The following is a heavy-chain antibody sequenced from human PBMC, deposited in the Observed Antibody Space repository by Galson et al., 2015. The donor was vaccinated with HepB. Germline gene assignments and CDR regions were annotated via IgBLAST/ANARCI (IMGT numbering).Heavy chain of an antibody. V-gene: IGHV3-30-3*01. Sequence: SLRLSCAASGFTFSSYAMHWVRQAPGKGLEWVAVISYDGSNKYYADSVKGRFTISRDNSKNTLYLQMNSLRAEDTAVYYCARDRYCSGGSCYSYYYYYGMDVWGQGTTVTVSS. CDR1: GFTFSSYA. J-gene: IGHJ6*02. CDR3: ARDRYCSGGSCYSYYYYYGMDV. CDR2: ISYDGSNK. D-gene: IGHD2-15*01.